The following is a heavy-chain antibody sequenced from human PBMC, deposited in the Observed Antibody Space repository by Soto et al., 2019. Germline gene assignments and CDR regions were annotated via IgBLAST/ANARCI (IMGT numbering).Heavy chain of an antibody. J-gene: IGHJ5*02. CDR2: IYYSGST. V-gene: IGHV4-59*01. Sequence: PSETLSLTYTVSGGSISSYYWSWIRQPPGKGLEWIGYIYYSGSTNYNPSLKSRVTISVDTSKNQFSLKLSSVTAADTAVYYCARERNWFDPWGQGTLVTVSS. CDR1: GGSISSYY. CDR3: ARERNWFDP.